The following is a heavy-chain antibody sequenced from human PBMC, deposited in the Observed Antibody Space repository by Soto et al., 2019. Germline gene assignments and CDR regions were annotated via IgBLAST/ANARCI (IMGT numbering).Heavy chain of an antibody. Sequence: HVQLQESGPGLVKPSQSLSLTCTVSGFSISSGGYYWSWILQHPGKGLEWIGYIYYSGSTYYNPSLTSRVTISVDTSKNQSSLKLTSVTAADTAVYYCARSVFPCGQGTLVTVSS. CDR1: GFSISSGGYY. CDR2: IYYSGST. CDR3: ARSVFP. J-gene: IGHJ5*02. V-gene: IGHV4-31*03.